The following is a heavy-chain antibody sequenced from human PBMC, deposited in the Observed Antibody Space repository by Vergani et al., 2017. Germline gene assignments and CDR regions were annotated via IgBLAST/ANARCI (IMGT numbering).Heavy chain of an antibody. J-gene: IGHJ4*02. CDR2: INHSGST. CDR3: ARGRSANYDSSGYHP. Sequence: QVQLQQWGAGLSKPSETLSLTCAVYGGSFSGYYWSWTRQPPGKGLEWIGEINHSGSTNYNPSLKSRVTISVDTSKNQFSLKLSSVTAADTAVYYCARGRSANYDSSGYHPWGQGTLVTVSS. D-gene: IGHD3-22*01. CDR1: GGSFSGYY. V-gene: IGHV4-34*01.